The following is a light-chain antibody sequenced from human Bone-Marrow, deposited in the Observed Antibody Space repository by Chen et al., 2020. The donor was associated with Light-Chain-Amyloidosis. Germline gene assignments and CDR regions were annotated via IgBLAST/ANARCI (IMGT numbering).Light chain of an antibody. V-gene: IGLV3-25*03. CDR3: QSADSSGTYEVI. CDR1: DLPTKY. J-gene: IGLJ2*01. Sequence: SYELTQPPSVSVSPGQTARITCSGDDLPTKYAYWYQQKPGQAPVLVIHRDTERPSGISGRLSGSRSGTTATLTISGVQAEDEADYHCQSADSSGTYEVIFGEGTKLTVL. CDR2: RDT.